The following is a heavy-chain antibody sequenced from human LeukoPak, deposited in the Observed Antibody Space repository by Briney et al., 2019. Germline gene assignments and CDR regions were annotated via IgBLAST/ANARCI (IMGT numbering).Heavy chain of an antibody. CDR3: ARASSTMVRGVISLSYYYYGMDV. D-gene: IGHD3-10*01. Sequence: PGGSLRLSCAASGFTFSSYSMNWVRQAPGKGLEWVSYISSSSSTIYYADSVKGRFTISRDNAKNSLYLQMNSLRDEDTAVYYCARASSTMVRGVISLSYYYYGMDVWGQGTTVTVSS. J-gene: IGHJ6*02. CDR1: GFTFSSYS. CDR2: ISSSSSTI. V-gene: IGHV3-48*02.